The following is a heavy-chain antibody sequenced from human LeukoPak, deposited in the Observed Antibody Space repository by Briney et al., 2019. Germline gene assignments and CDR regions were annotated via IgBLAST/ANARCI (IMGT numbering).Heavy chain of an antibody. V-gene: IGHV1-2*02. CDR1: GYTFTGYY. D-gene: IGHD3-10*01. Sequence: ASVKVSCKASGYTFTGYYMHWVRQAPGQGLEWMGWIHPNSGGTNYAQKFQGRVTMTRDTSISTAYMELSRLRSDDTAVYYCAREASYGSGSYYYYYYGMDVWGQGTTVTVSS. J-gene: IGHJ6*02. CDR3: AREASYGSGSYYYYYYGMDV. CDR2: IHPNSGGT.